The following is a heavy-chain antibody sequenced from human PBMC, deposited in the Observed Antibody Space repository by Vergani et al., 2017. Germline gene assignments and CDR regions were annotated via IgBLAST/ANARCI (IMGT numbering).Heavy chain of an antibody. J-gene: IGHJ4*02. CDR1: GFTVSSNY. Sequence: EVQLVESGGGLVQPGGSLRLSCAASGFTVSSNYMSWVRQAPGKGLEWVSSISSSSSYIYYAYSVKGRFTISRDNAKNSLYLQMNSLRAEDTAVYYCARRSDYAEDYWGQGTLVTVSS. D-gene: IGHD4-17*01. CDR3: ARRSDYAEDY. V-gene: IGHV3-21*01. CDR2: ISSSSSYI.